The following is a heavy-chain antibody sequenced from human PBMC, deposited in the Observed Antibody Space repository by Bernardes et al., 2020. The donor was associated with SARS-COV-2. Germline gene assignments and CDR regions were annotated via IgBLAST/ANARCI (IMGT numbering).Heavy chain of an antibody. CDR1: GGSISSSSYY. Sequence: SETLSLTCTVSGGSISSSSYYWGWIRQPPGKGLEWIGSIYYSGSTYYNPSLKSRVTISVDTSKNQFSLKLSSVTAADTAVYYCARTITMVRGVMVDWGQGTLVTVSS. CDR2: IYYSGST. CDR3: ARTITMVRGVMVD. J-gene: IGHJ4*02. D-gene: IGHD3-10*01. V-gene: IGHV4-39*01.